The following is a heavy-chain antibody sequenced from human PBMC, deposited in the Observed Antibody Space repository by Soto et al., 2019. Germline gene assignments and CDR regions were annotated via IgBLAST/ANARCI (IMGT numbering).Heavy chain of an antibody. Sequence: QVQLQQWGAGLLKPSETLSLTCAVYGGSFSGYYWHWIRQPPGKGLEWIGEINHSGSTNYNPSLNSRVTISVDTSKNQFSLKLSSVTAADPAVYYCARGWGKIFDYWGQGALVTVSS. CDR2: INHSGST. CDR1: GGSFSGYY. D-gene: IGHD7-27*01. CDR3: ARGWGKIFDY. V-gene: IGHV4-34*01. J-gene: IGHJ4*02.